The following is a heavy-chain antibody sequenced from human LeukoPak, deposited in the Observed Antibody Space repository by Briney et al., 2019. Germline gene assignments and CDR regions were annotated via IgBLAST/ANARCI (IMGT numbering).Heavy chain of an antibody. CDR3: AKAPYYYGSGSYFDY. CDR2: ISGSGGST. V-gene: IGHV3-23*01. D-gene: IGHD3-10*01. CDR1: GFTFSSYA. Sequence: GGSLRLSCAASGFTFSSYAMSWVRQAPGKGLEWVSAISGSGGSTYYADSVKGRFTISRDNPKNTLYLQMNSLRAEDTAVYYCAKAPYYYGSGSYFDYWGQGTLVTVSS. J-gene: IGHJ4*02.